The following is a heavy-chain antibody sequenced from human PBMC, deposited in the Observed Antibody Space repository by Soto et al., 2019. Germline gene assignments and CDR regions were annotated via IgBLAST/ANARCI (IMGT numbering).Heavy chain of an antibody. J-gene: IGHJ4*02. CDR3: ARESEDLTSNFDY. V-gene: IGHV3-21*01. CDR1: GFTFTRYS. CDR2: ISSTTNYI. Sequence: GGSLRLSCAASGFTFTRYSLNWVRQAPGKGLEWVSSISSTTNYIYYADSMKGRFTVSRDNAKNSVYLDMNSLSAEDTAVYYCARESEDLTSNFDYWGQGTLVTVSS.